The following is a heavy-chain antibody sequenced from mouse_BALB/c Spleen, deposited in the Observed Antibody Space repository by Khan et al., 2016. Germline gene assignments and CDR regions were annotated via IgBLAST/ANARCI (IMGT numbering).Heavy chain of an antibody. CDR2: IDPANGNT. CDR3: ASYGSSYWYFGV. V-gene: IGHV14-3*02. J-gene: IGHJ1*01. Sequence: VQLQQSGAELVKPGASVKLSCTASGFNINDSYMHWVQQRPEQGLEWIGRIDPANGNTNYDPKFQGKATITADTSSNTAYLQLSSLTSEDTAVYCCASYGSSYWYFGVWGAGTTVTVSS. D-gene: IGHD1-1*01. CDR1: GFNINDSY.